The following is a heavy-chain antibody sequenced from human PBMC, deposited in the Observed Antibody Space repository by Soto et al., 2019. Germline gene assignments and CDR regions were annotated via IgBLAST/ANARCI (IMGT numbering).Heavy chain of an antibody. J-gene: IGHJ4*01. Sequence: PGETLKICCKGSGYSFTSYWISWVRQMPGKGLEWMGRIDPSDSYTNYSPSFQGHVTISADKSINTTYLHLSSLRASDTAVYYCARHGGSHYLSSDHHYALDFWGQRTPVTVSS. V-gene: IGHV5-10-1*01. CDR3: ARHGGSHYLSSDHHYALDF. D-gene: IGHD3-22*01. CDR1: GYSFTSYW. CDR2: IDPSDSYT.